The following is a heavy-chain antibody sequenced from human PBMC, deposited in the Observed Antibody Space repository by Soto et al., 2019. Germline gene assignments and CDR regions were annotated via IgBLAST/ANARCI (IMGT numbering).Heavy chain of an antibody. CDR2: ISYDGSNK. J-gene: IGHJ6*02. Sequence: PGGSLRLSCAASGFTFSSYGMHWVRQAPGKGLEWVAVISYDGSNKYYADSVKGRFTISRDNSKNTLYLQMNSLKAEDTAVYYCAKDLGSPDTAMGPYYYYGMDVWGQGTTVTVSS. CDR3: AKDLGSPDTAMGPYYYYGMDV. D-gene: IGHD5-18*01. CDR1: GFTFSSYG. V-gene: IGHV3-30*18.